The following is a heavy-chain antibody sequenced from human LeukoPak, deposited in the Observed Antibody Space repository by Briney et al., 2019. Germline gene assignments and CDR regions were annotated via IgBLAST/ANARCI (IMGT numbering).Heavy chain of an antibody. CDR2: INHSGST. D-gene: IGHD2-2*02. Sequence: SETLSLTCAVYGGSFSGYYWSWIRQPPGKGLEWIGEINHSGSTNYNPSLKSRVTISVDTSKNQFSLKLSSVTAADTAVYYCASGSYTWFDYWGQGTLSPSPQ. V-gene: IGHV4-34*01. CDR1: GGSFSGYY. CDR3: ASGSYTWFDY. J-gene: IGHJ4*02.